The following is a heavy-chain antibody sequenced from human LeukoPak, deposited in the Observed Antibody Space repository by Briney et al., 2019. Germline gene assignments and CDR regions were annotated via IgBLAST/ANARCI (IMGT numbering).Heavy chain of an antibody. CDR1: GGSISSNSYY. CDR2: IYTSGST. Sequence: PSETLSLTCAVSGGSISSNSYYWSWIRQPAGKGLEWIGRIYTSGSTNYNPSLKSRVTMSVDTSKNQFSLKLSSVTAADTAVYYCARGGFWQQQIWFGELSRGGWFDPWGQGTLVTVSS. J-gene: IGHJ5*02. CDR3: ARGGFWQQQIWFGELSRGGWFDP. V-gene: IGHV4-61*02. D-gene: IGHD3-10*01.